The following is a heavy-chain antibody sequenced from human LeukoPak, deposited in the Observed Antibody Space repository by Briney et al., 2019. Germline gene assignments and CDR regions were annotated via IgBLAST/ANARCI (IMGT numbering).Heavy chain of an antibody. CDR3: ARAALYYDILTGSINWFDP. V-gene: IGHV1-18*01. J-gene: IGHJ5*02. Sequence: RASVKVSCKASGYTFTNYGISWVRQAPGQGLEWMGWISTYNGNTNYAQKSQGRVTMTTDTSTSTVYMELRSLRSDDTAVYYCARAALYYDILTGSINWFDPWGQGTLVTVSS. D-gene: IGHD3-9*01. CDR2: ISTYNGNT. CDR1: GYTFTNYG.